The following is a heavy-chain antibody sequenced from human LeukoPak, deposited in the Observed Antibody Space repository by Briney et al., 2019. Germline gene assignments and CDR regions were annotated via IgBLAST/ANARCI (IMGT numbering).Heavy chain of an antibody. V-gene: IGHV4-38-2*02. CDR1: GYSISSGYY. CDR3: ARDRGSVLRGIDY. D-gene: IGHD2-8*01. CDR2: IYHSGST. J-gene: IGHJ4*02. Sequence: SETLSLTCTVSGYSISSGYYWGWIRQPPGKGLEWIGSIYHSGSTYYNPSLKSRVTISVDTSKNQFSLKLSSVTATDTAVYYCARDRGSVLRGIDYWGQGTLATVSS.